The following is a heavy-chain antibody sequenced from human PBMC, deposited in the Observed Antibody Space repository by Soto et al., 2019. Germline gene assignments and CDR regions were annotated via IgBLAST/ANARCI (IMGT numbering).Heavy chain of an antibody. CDR3: ARWTATLAVAGMDV. D-gene: IGHD2-21*02. V-gene: IGHV3-30*04. CDR1: GFTFSNYA. CDR2: ISLEGKTI. J-gene: IGHJ6*02. Sequence: GGSLRLSCAASGFTFSNYALHWVRQAPGKGLEWVAVISLEGKTIYYADSVKGRFTISRDNSKNILFLQLNSLRVDDTAVYHCARWTATLAVAGMDVWGQGTTVTVSS.